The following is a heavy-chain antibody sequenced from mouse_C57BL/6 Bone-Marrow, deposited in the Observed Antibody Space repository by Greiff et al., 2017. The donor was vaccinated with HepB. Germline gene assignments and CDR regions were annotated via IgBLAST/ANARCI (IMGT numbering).Heavy chain of an antibody. D-gene: IGHD2-3*01. CDR1: GYSFTGYY. J-gene: IGHJ2*01. CDR2: INPSTGGT. V-gene: IGHV1-42*01. Sequence: EVKLVESGPELVKPGASVKISCKASGYSFTGYYMNWVKQSPEKSLEWIGEINPSTGGTTYNQKFKAKATLTVDKSSSTAYMQLKSLTSEDSAVYYCARWEGYSYYFDYWGQGTTLTVSS. CDR3: ARWEGYSYYFDY.